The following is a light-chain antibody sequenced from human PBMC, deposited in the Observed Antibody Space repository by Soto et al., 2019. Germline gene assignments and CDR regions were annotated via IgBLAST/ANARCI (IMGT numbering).Light chain of an antibody. CDR2: EVS. V-gene: IGLV2-18*02. CDR1: SSDVGSYDR. Sequence: QSALTQPPSVSGSPRQSVTISCTGTSSDVGSYDRVSWYQKPPGTAPKLIIYEVSNRPSGVPDRFSGSKSGNTASLTISGLQAEDEADYYCSSYTSSSPVVFGGGTKLTVL. CDR3: SSYTSSSPVV. J-gene: IGLJ2*01.